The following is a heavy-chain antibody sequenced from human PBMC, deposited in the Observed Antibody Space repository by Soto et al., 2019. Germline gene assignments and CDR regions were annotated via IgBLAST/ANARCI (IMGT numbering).Heavy chain of an antibody. Sequence: SETLSLTCAVYGGSFSAYYWSWIRQPPGKGLEWIGEINHSGGTSYNPSLKSRVTIPVDTSKSQFSLKLTSVTAADRAVYYCARGSVDTVDSSGFYECWGQGTPVTVSS. V-gene: IGHV4-34*01. D-gene: IGHD3-22*01. CDR2: INHSGGT. J-gene: IGHJ4*02. CDR1: GGSFSAYY. CDR3: ARGSVDTVDSSGFYEC.